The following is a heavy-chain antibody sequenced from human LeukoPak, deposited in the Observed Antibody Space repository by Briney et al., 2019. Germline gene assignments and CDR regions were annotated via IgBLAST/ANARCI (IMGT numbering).Heavy chain of an antibody. CDR3: ARVPNWNSVNWFDP. D-gene: IGHD1-7*01. J-gene: IGHJ5*02. Sequence: GGSLRLSCAASGFAFSSYDMNWVRQAPGNGLEWVSSISSTSSYIYYADSVKGRFTISRDNAKNSLYLQMNSLRAEDTAVYYCARVPNWNSVNWFDPWGQGTLVTVSS. V-gene: IGHV3-21*01. CDR2: ISSTSSYI. CDR1: GFAFSSYD.